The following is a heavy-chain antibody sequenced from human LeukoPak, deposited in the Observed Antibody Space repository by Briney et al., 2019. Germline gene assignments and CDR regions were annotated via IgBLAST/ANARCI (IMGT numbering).Heavy chain of an antibody. CDR1: GFTFSSAW. V-gene: IGHV3-74*01. CDR3: ARDPPYYDFWSGYYLDY. J-gene: IGHJ4*02. CDR2: IDSDGSST. D-gene: IGHD3-3*01. Sequence: GGSLRLSCAASGFTFSSAWMSWVRQAPGKWLVWVSRIDSDGSSTRYADSVKGRFTISRDNAKNTLYLQMNSLRAEDTAVYYCARDPPYYDFWSGYYLDYWGQGTLVTVSS.